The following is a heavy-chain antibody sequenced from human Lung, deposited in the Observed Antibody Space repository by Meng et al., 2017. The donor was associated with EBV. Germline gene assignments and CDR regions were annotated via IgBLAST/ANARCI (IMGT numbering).Heavy chain of an antibody. V-gene: IGHV4-31*01. D-gene: IGHD5-18*01. CDR3: ARAVDTGYFDY. CDR2: IYYSGST. CDR1: GGSISSVGHY. Sequence: QVQLQEAGPGLVKPSQTLSLTCTVSGGSISSVGHYWSWIRQHPGKSLEWIGYIYYSGSTYYNPSLKSLVSISVDTSNNQFSLKLSSVTAADTAVYYCARAVDTGYFDYWGQGTLVTVSS. J-gene: IGHJ4*02.